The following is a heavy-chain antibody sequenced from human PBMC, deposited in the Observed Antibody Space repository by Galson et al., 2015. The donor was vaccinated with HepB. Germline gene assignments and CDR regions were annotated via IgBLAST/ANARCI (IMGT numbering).Heavy chain of an antibody. CDR2: FDPEDGET. J-gene: IGHJ3*02. V-gene: IGHV1-24*01. CDR1: GYTLTELS. Sequence: SVKVSCKVSGYTLTELSMHWVRQAPGKGLEWMGGFDPEDGETIYAQRFQGRVTMTEDTSTDTAYMELSSLRSEDTAVYYCATDLGSLLKPVGATTLDAFDIWGQGTMVTVSS. D-gene: IGHD1-26*01. CDR3: ATDLGSLLKPVGATTLDAFDI.